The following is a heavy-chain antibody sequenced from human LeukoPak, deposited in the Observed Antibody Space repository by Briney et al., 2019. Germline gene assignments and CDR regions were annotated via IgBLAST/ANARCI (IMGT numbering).Heavy chain of an antibody. Sequence: SETLSLTCTVSGGSISSYYWSWIRQPAGKGLEWIGYIFYNGATKYNPTLESRVTMSVDTSKNQFSLKLSSVTAADTAVYYCARGGYSHGYSTLDHWGQGTLVTVSS. CDR3: ARGGYSHGYSTLDH. V-gene: IGHV4-59*01. CDR2: IFYNGAT. J-gene: IGHJ4*02. D-gene: IGHD5-18*01. CDR1: GGSISSYY.